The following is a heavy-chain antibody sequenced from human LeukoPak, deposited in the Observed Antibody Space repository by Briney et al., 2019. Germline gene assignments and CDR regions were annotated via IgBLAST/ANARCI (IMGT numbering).Heavy chain of an antibody. V-gene: IGHV1-24*01. CDR1: GYTLTELS. CDR2: FDPEDGET. J-gene: IGHJ5*02. Sequence: ASVKVSCKVSGYTLTELSMHWVRQAPGKGLEWMGGFDPEDGETIYAQKFQGRVTMTEDTSTDTAYMELSSLRSEDTAVYYCATAVVVTAFNWFDPWGQGTLVTVSS. CDR3: ATAVVVTAFNWFDP. D-gene: IGHD2-21*02.